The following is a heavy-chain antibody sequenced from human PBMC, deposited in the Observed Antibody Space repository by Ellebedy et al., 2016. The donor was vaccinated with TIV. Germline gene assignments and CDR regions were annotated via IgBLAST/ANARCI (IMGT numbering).Heavy chain of an antibody. CDR2: IGSSGNTK. CDR1: GFILSDYY. Sequence: GESLKISCAASGFILSDYYMTWMRQAPGKGLEWISYIGSSGNTKYYANAVKGRFTTSRDDASNTLYLHMNSLRVDDTAIYYCVRRLVGATGHWGRGSLVTVSS. CDR3: VRRLVGATGH. D-gene: IGHD1-26*01. J-gene: IGHJ4*02. V-gene: IGHV3-11*01.